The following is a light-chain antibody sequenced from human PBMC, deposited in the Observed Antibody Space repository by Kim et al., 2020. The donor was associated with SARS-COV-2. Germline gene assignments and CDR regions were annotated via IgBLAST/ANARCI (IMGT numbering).Light chain of an antibody. V-gene: IGLV3-21*04. Sequence: APGKSAGITCGGENIGSKSVHWYQKKPGQAPVLVIYYDSERPSGIPERFSGSNSGNTATLTISRVEAGDEADYYCQVWDSSSDHVVFGGGTQLTVL. CDR3: QVWDSSSDHVV. CDR2: YDS. CDR1: NIGSKS. J-gene: IGLJ3*02.